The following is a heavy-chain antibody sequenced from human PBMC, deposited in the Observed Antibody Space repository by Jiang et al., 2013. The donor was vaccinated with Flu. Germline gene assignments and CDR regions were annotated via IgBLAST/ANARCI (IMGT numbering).Heavy chain of an antibody. V-gene: IGHV4-39*07. Sequence: LLKPSETLSLTCTVSGGSVTSETYYWVWIRQPPGRGLEWIGSIYYSGSTYYNPSLKSRVTMSVDTSKNQFSLRLTSVTAADTAVYFCARAQKYSGFELPYFDHWGQGTLVTASS. CDR3: ARAQKYSGFELPYFDH. CDR1: GGSVTSETYY. CDR2: IYYSGST. J-gene: IGHJ4*02. D-gene: IGHD5-12*01.